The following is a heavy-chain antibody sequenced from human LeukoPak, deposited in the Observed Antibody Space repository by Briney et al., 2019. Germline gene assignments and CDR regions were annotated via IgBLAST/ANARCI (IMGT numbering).Heavy chain of an antibody. J-gene: IGHJ4*02. Sequence: GSLRLSCAASGFTFSSYEMNWVRQAPGKGLEWVSYISSSGSTIYYAESVKGRFTISRDNAKNSLYLQMNSLRAEDTAVYFCARGGGSYPFDYWGQGTLVTVSS. D-gene: IGHD1-26*01. CDR3: ARGGGSYPFDY. V-gene: IGHV3-48*03. CDR2: ISSSGSTI. CDR1: GFTFSSYE.